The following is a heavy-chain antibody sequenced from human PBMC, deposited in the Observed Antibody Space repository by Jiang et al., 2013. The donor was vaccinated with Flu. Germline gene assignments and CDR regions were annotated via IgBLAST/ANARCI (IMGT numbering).Heavy chain of an antibody. Sequence: AEVKKPGSSVKISCKSSGGTFSSFSISWVRQAPGQGPEWMGRIIPFLGSPNYAQKFQDRVTISADKSTTTAYMELSSLRSDDTAVYYCARSFCSGDTCTSQFYHYGMDVWGQGTTVTVSS. CDR3: ARSFCSGDTCTSQFYHYGMDV. J-gene: IGHJ6*02. D-gene: IGHD2-15*01. V-gene: IGHV1-69*02. CDR1: GGTFSSFS. CDR2: IIPFLGSP.